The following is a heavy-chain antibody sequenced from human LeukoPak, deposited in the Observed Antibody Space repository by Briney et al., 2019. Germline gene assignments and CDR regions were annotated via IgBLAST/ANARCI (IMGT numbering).Heavy chain of an antibody. J-gene: IGHJ4*02. Sequence: SETLSLTCTVSGGSISSSCYYWGWIRQPPGKGLEWIGNIYYSGSTYYNPSRKSRVTISVDTSKNQFSLKLRSVTAADTAVYYCARGGSVVVPAASFDFDYWGQGTLVTVSS. CDR1: GGSISSSCYY. D-gene: IGHD2-2*01. V-gene: IGHV4-39*07. CDR3: ARGGSVVVPAASFDFDY. CDR2: IYYSGST.